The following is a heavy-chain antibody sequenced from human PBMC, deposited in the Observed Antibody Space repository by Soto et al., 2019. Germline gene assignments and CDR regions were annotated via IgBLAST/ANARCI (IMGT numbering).Heavy chain of an antibody. CDR3: ATVGGSYLAIPSGY. CDR1: GYSISTNNYY. CDR2: ISYIGDT. D-gene: IGHD1-26*01. V-gene: IGHV4-39*01. J-gene: IGHJ4*02. Sequence: QLQLQESXPGLXXXXXTLSLTCTVSGYSISTNNYYWGWIRQPPGKGLEWIGSISYIGDTYYNPSLRGRVTISVDTSKNQFSLRLSSVTAADTAVYYCATVGGSYLAIPSGYWGQGTLVTVSS.